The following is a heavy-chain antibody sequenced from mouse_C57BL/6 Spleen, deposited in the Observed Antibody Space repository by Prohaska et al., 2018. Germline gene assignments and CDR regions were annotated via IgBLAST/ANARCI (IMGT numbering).Heavy chain of an antibody. CDR3: AREPYYYAMDY. J-gene: IGHJ4*01. V-gene: IGHV5-16*01. Sequence: EVKLVESEGGLVQPGSSMKLSCTASGFTFSDYYMAWVRQVPEKGLEWVANINYDGSSTYYLDSLKSRFIISRDNAKNILYLQMSSLKSEDTATYYCAREPYYYAMDYWGQGTSVTVSS. CDR2: INYDGSST. CDR1: GFTFSDYY.